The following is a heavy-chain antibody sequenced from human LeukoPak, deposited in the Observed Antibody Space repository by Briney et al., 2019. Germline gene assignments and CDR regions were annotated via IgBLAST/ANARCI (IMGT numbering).Heavy chain of an antibody. CDR3: ARQLYVSGSYYAPMDV. V-gene: IGHV4-39*01. Sequence: SETLSLTCTVSGGSISSSSYFWGWLRQPPGKGLEWIASVRHSGSTYYNPSLKSRLTISVDTSKNQFSLKMSSVTAADTAVYFCARQLYVSGSYYAPMDVWGKGTTVTISS. CDR1: GGSISSSSYF. CDR2: VRHSGST. D-gene: IGHD3-10*01. J-gene: IGHJ6*03.